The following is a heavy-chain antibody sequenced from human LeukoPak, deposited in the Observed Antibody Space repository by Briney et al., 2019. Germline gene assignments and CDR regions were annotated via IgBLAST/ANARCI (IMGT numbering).Heavy chain of an antibody. CDR3: AKDATWGGFDY. V-gene: IGHV3-23*01. J-gene: IGHJ4*02. D-gene: IGHD3-16*01. CDR2: IDASGLRT. Sequence: GGSLRLSCAASGFTFSSYEMNWVRQAPGKGLEWVSAIDASGLRTFYADSVKGRFTVSRDNSRSTLFLQINSLRADDAALYYCAKDATWGGFDYWGQGTLVTVSS. CDR1: GFTFSSYE.